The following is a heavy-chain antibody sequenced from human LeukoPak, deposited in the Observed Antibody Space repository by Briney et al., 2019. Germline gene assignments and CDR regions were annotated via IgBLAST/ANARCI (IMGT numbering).Heavy chain of an antibody. V-gene: IGHV4-4*02. CDR2: IYHSGSI. CDR3: ARNKGRYGSGRVHFDP. J-gene: IGHJ5*02. D-gene: IGHD3-10*01. Sequence: SGTLSLTCAVSGGSISSSNWWSWVRQPPGKGLEWIGEIYHSGSIYYNPSLKSRVTISVDTSKNQLSLKLSSVTAADTAVYYCARNKGRYGSGRVHFDPWGQGTLVTVSS. CDR1: GGSISSSNW.